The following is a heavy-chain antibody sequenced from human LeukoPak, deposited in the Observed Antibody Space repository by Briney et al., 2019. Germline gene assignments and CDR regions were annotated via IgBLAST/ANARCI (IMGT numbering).Heavy chain of an antibody. D-gene: IGHD3-10*01. V-gene: IGHV3-74*01. J-gene: IGHJ5*02. CDR1: GFTFSSYW. CDR3: ARGRGVWFGELLQKDRSLSS. Sequence: GGSLRLSCAASGFTFSSYWMHWVRQAPGKGLVWVSRINSDGSSTSYADSVKGRFTISRDNAKNTLYLQMNSLRAEDTAVYYCARGRGVWFGELLQKDRSLSSWGQGTLVTVSS. CDR2: INSDGSST.